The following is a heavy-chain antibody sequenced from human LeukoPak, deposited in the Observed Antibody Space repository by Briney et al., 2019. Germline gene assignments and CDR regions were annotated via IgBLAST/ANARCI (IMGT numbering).Heavy chain of an antibody. CDR1: GFTFSSYS. D-gene: IGHD6-19*01. J-gene: IGHJ4*02. CDR3: ARDDSSGWPSL. Sequence: PGGSLRLSCTASGFTFSSYSINWVRQAPGKGLEWVSSISSSSSYIYYADSVKGRFTISRDNAKNSLYLQMNSLRAEDTAVYYCARDDSSGWPSLWGQGTLVTVSS. V-gene: IGHV3-21*01. CDR2: ISSSSSYI.